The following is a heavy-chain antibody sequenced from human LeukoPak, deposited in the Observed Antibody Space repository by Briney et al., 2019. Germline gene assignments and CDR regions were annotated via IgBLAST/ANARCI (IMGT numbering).Heavy chain of an antibody. CDR3: AKGQNYYDSSGAFDY. CDR1: GFTFSSYG. V-gene: IGHV3-30*02. J-gene: IGHJ4*02. D-gene: IGHD3-22*01. CDR2: IRYDGSNK. Sequence: PGGSLRLSCVASGFTFSSYGMSWVRQAPGKGLEWVAFIRYDGSNKYYADSVKGRFTISRDNSKNTLYLQMNSLRAEDTAVYYCAKGQNYYDSSGAFDYWGQGTLVTVSS.